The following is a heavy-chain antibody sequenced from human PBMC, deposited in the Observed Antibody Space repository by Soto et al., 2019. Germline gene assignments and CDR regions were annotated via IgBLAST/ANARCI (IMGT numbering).Heavy chain of an antibody. D-gene: IGHD2-15*01. V-gene: IGHV4-59*12. CDR2: SYYSGRT. Sequence: SETLSLTCTVSGGSINNYYWSWIRQPPGKGLEWIGYSYYSGRTSYNPSLKSRVTISVDTSKNQFSLKLNSVTAADTAVYYCATEGGIVDANWFGPWGQGILVTVSS. CDR3: ATEGGIVDANWFGP. J-gene: IGHJ5*02. CDR1: GGSINNYY.